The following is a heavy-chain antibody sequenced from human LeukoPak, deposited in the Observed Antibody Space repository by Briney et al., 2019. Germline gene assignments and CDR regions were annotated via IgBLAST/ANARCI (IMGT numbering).Heavy chain of an antibody. CDR2: ISGSGGST. CDR3: AKAQDPIAAAGTSPFDY. V-gene: IGHV3-23*01. Sequence: GGSLRLSCAASGFTFNSYAMSWVRQAPGKGLEWVSAISGSGGSTFYADSVKGRFTISRDNFKNTLSLQMNSLRAEDTAVYYCAKAQDPIAAAGTSPFDYWGQGTLVTVSS. D-gene: IGHD6-13*01. J-gene: IGHJ4*02. CDR1: GFTFNSYA.